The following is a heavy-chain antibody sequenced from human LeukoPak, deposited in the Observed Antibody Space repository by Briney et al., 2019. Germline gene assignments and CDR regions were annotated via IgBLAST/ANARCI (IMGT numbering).Heavy chain of an antibody. CDR2: IKQDGSEK. J-gene: IGHJ6*03. CDR1: GFTFSSYW. CDR3: ARVGQLVPYYYYYMDV. D-gene: IGHD6-6*01. V-gene: IGHV3-7*01. Sequence: GGSLRLSCAASGFTFSSYWMSWVRQAPGKGLEWVANIKQDGSEKYYVDSLKGRFTISRDNAKNSLYLQMNSLRAEDTAVYYCARVGQLVPYYYYYMDVWGKGTTVTVSS.